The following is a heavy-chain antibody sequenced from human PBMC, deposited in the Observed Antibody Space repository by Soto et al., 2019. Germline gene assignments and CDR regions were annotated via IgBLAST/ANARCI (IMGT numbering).Heavy chain of an antibody. J-gene: IGHJ4*02. V-gene: IGHV3-23*01. D-gene: IGHD4-17*01. CDR1: GFTFSSYA. CDR2: ISGSGGST. CDR3: AKDRGSRKVTTALGY. Sequence: EVQLLESGGGLVQPGGSLRLSCAASGFTFSSYAMSWVRQAPGKGLEWVSAISGSGGSTYYADSVKDRFTISRDNSKNTLYLQMNSLRAEDTAVYYCAKDRGSRKVTTALGYWGQGTLVTVSS.